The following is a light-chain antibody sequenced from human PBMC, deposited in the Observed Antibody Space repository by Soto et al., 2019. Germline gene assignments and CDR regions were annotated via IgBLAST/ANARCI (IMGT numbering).Light chain of an antibody. CDR3: QQYDGAPLT. CDR2: APS. J-gene: IGKJ3*01. Sequence: EIVLTQSPDTLSLSPGERATLFCRASQTLSINSLAWYQQKPGQAPRLLIYAPSTRYTGIPDRFNGSGSGTDFALTINSLQPEDVAVYDGQQYDGAPLTVGRGTKVDVK. CDR1: QTLSINS. V-gene: IGKV3-20*01.